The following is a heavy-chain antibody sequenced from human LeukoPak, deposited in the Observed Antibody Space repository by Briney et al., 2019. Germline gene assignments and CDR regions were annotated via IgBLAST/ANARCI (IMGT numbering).Heavy chain of an antibody. CDR2: INGYTGST. D-gene: IGHD3-22*01. CDR1: GYTFNHYG. J-gene: IGHJ4*02. Sequence: ASVKVSCRASGYTFNHYGISWVRQAHGQGLEWMGWINGYTGSTQYAEKIQDRVTLTTDTSTSTAYMEMRSLRSDDTAVYYCVRETPFFYDSSGFRGHFDYWGQGTLVTVSS. CDR3: VRETPFFYDSSGFRGHFDY. V-gene: IGHV1-18*01.